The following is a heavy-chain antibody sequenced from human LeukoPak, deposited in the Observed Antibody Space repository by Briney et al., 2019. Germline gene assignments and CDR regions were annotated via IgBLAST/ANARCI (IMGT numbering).Heavy chain of an antibody. CDR1: GFTFSSYS. CDR2: ISSSSSTI. Sequence: GGSLRLSYAASGFTFSSYSMNWVRQAPGEGLEWVSYISSSSSTIYYADSVKGRFTISRDNAKNSLYLQMNSLRAEDTAVYYCARGSPLVLRFLEWLLGEILLDYWGQGTLVTVSS. V-gene: IGHV3-48*01. D-gene: IGHD3-3*01. J-gene: IGHJ4*02. CDR3: ARGSPLVLRFLEWLLGEILLDY.